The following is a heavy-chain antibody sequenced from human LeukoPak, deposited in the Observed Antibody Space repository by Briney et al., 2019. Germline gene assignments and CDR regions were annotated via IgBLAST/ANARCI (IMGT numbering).Heavy chain of an antibody. CDR2: IYSGDSDT. D-gene: IGHD6-6*01. J-gene: IGHJ4*02. Sequence: GESLKISCKGSGYTFTTYWIAWVRQMPGKGLEWMGIIYSGDSDTRYSPSFQGQVTISADKSISTAYLQWSSLKASDTAMYYCARSEKEYSSSSGLDYWGQGTLVTVSS. V-gene: IGHV5-51*01. CDR3: ARSEKEYSSSSGLDY. CDR1: GYTFTTYW.